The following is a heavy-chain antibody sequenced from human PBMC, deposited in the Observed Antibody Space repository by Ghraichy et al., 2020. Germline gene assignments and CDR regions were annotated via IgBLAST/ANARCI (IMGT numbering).Heavy chain of an antibody. J-gene: IGHJ4*02. CDR3: ARSTVTTGTFDY. CDR2: FGTAGDT. D-gene: IGHD4-11*01. CDR1: GFTFSSYD. V-gene: IGHV3-13*01. Sequence: GESLNISCAASGFTFSSYDMHWVRQATGKGLEWVSVFGTAGDTYYSGSVKGRFTISRENAKNSLYLQMNSLRAGDTAIYYCARSTVTTGTFDYWGQGTLVTVSS.